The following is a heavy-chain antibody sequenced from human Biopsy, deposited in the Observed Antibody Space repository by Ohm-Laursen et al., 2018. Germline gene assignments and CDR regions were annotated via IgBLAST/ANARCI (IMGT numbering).Heavy chain of an antibody. Sequence: PSETLSLTCAVYGGSSTGYYWSWIRQPPGKGLEWIGEINHSGSTNYNPSLKSRVTISLDTSKNQLSLKLSSVTAADTAVYYCARESDSSSYYYRDYWGQGTLVTVSS. D-gene: IGHD3-22*01. V-gene: IGHV4-34*01. CDR3: ARESDSSSYYYRDY. CDR2: INHSGST. CDR1: GGSSTGYY. J-gene: IGHJ4*02.